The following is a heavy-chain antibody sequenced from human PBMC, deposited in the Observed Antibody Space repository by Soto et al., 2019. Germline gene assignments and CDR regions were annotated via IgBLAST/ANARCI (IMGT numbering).Heavy chain of an antibody. Sequence: SETLSLTCTVSGGSISSGDYYWSWIRQPPGKGLEWIGYIYYSGSTYYNPSLKSRVTISVDTSKNQFSLKLSSVTAADTAVYYCATIRSGSYPNYYFDYWGQGTLVTVSS. CDR2: IYYSGST. CDR1: GGSISSGDYY. J-gene: IGHJ4*02. D-gene: IGHD3-10*01. V-gene: IGHV4-30-4*01. CDR3: ATIRSGSYPNYYFDY.